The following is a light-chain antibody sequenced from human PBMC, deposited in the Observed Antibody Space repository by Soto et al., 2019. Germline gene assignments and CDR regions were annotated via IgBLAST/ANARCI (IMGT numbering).Light chain of an antibody. J-gene: IGKJ2*03. CDR3: QQFNNLPYS. CDR1: QTVSSN. V-gene: IGKV3-15*01. Sequence: EVVMTQSPATLSLSPGESATLSCRASQTVSSNLAWYQQKPGQAPRLLIDGSFARDTGVPARFSASRSGTEFTLTITSPQSEDFALYFCQQFNNLPYSFGQGTKVDIK. CDR2: GSF.